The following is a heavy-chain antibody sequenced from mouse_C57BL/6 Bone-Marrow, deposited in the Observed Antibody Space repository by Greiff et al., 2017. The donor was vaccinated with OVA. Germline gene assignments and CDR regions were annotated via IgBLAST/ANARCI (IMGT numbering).Heavy chain of an antibody. V-gene: IGHV1-26*01. CDR3: ARGDLFTVVATKVLDY. CDR1: GYTFTDYY. J-gene: IGHJ2*01. D-gene: IGHD1-1*01. CDR2: INPNNGGT. Sequence: EVQLQQSGPELVKPGASVKISCKASGYTFTDYYMNWVKQSHGKSLEWIGDINPNNGGTSYNQKFKGKATLTVDKSSSTAYMELRSLTSEDSAVYYCARGDLFTVVATKVLDYWGQGTTLTVSS.